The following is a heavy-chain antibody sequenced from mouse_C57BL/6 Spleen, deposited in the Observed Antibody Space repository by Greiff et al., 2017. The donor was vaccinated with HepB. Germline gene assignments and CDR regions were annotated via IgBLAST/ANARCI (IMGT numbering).Heavy chain of an antibody. J-gene: IGHJ1*03. CDR2: INPSTGGT. D-gene: IGHD1-1*01. Sequence: EVKLQESGPELVKPGASVKISCKASGYSFTGYYMNWVKQSPEKSLEWIGEINPSTGGTTYNQKFKAKATLTVDKSSSTAYMQLKSLTSEDSAVYYCARATTVVAPYWYFDVWGTGTTVTVSS. V-gene: IGHV1-42*01. CDR3: ARATTVVAPYWYFDV. CDR1: GYSFTGYY.